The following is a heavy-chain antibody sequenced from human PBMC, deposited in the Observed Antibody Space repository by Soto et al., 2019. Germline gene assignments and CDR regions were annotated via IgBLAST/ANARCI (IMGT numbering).Heavy chain of an antibody. V-gene: IGHV4-4*07. CDR3: ARGGRDGFDI. J-gene: IGHJ3*02. CDR2: VYISGST. Sequence: QVQLQESGPGLVKPSETLSLTCTVSGGSISTYYWNWIRQSAGKGLEWIGRVYISGSTNYHPSLKSRVAMSVDTSNNQFSLKVTSVTAEDTAVYYCARGGRDGFDIWGQGTMVTVSS. CDR1: GGSISTYY.